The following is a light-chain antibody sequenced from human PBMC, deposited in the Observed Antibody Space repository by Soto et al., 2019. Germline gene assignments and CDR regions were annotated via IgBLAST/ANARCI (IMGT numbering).Light chain of an antibody. CDR3: SSYAGTNTPYV. V-gene: IGLV2-8*01. CDR1: SSDVGGYYY. Sequence: QSVLTQPPSASGSPGQSVTISCTGTSSDVGGYYYVSWYQQHPGKSPKLMIYEVSKLPSGVPDRFSGSKSGDTASLTVSGLQAEDEADYYCSSYAGTNTPYVFGTGTKVTVL. J-gene: IGLJ1*01. CDR2: EVS.